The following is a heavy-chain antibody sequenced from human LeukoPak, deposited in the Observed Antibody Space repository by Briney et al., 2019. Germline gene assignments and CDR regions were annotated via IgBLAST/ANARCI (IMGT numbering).Heavy chain of an antibody. J-gene: IGHJ4*02. Sequence: AGGSLRLPCAASGFTFSNAWMSWVRQAPGKGLEWVGRIKSKTDGGTTDYAAPVKGRFTISRDDSKNTLYLQMNSLKTEDTAVYYCTTGVPAAMAFLPDYWGQGTLVTVSS. CDR3: TTGVPAAMAFLPDY. V-gene: IGHV3-15*01. D-gene: IGHD2-2*01. CDR2: IKSKTDGGTT. CDR1: GFTFSNAW.